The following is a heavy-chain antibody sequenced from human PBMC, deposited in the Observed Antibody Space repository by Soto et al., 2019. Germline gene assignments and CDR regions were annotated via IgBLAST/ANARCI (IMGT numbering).Heavy chain of an antibody. D-gene: IGHD2-8*02. CDR1: GFTFSSYW. CDR2: MNQHGSDI. V-gene: IGHV3-7*03. J-gene: IGHJ4*02. CDR3: ATDTYCPATCYRGHGN. Sequence: EVQLVESGGDLVQPGGSLRLSCAASGFTFSSYWMAWVRQSPGKGLEWVASMNQHGSDIQYVDSVRGRFTISRDNARTLLYLQMNNLSVEDTAIYYCATDTYCPATCYRGHGNLGPGTLVTVSS.